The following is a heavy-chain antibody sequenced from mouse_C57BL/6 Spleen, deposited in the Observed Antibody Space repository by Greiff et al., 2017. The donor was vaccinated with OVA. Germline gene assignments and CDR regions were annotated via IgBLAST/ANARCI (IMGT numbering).Heavy chain of an antibody. CDR3: ARGGYPYYYAMDY. D-gene: IGHD2-2*01. CDR1: GYSITSGYY. Sequence: ESGPGLVKPSQSLSLTCSVTGYSITSGYYWNWIRQFPGNKLEWMGYISYDGSNNYNPSLKNRISITRDTSKNQFFLKLNSVTTEDTATYYCARGGYPYYYAMDYWGQGTSVTVSS. CDR2: ISYDGSN. V-gene: IGHV3-6*01. J-gene: IGHJ4*01.